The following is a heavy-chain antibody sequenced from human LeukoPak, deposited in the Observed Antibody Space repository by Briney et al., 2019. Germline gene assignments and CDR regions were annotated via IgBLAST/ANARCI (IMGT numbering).Heavy chain of an antibody. J-gene: IGHJ4*02. CDR1: GFTFSRHG. Sequence: GRSLRLSCEVSGFTFSRHGMHWVRQAPGKGLEWMSFLSYDGSDSYYAASVQGRFTISRDNSKNTLYLQMNSLRAEDTAVYYCAKEQFLEWLAPFDYWGQGTLVTVSS. CDR3: AKEQFLEWLAPFDY. CDR2: LSYDGSDS. D-gene: IGHD3-3*01. V-gene: IGHV3-30*18.